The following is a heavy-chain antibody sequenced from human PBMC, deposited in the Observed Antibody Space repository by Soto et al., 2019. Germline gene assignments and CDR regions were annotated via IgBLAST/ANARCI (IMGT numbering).Heavy chain of an antibody. V-gene: IGHV1-69*06. CDR3: ASLAGITGTFRAVDY. CDR1: GGTFSSYA. J-gene: IGHJ4*02. Sequence: QVQLVQSGAEVKKPGSSGKVSCKASGGTFSSYAISWVRQAPGQGLEWMGGIIPIFGTSNYAQKFQGRVTITADKSTSTAYMELSSLRSEDTAVYFCASLAGITGTFRAVDYWGQGTLVTVSS. CDR2: IIPIFGTS. D-gene: IGHD1-7*01.